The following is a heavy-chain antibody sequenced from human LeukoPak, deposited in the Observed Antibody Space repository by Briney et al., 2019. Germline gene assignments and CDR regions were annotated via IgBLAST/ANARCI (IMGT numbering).Heavy chain of an antibody. Sequence: SETLSLTCTVSGGSISSGDYYWSRIRPPPGKGLEWIGYIYYSGSTYFNPSLKSRVTISVDTSKNQFSLKLSSVTAADTAVYYCARDRSGYFDYWGQGTLVTVSS. V-gene: IGHV4-30-4*01. CDR1: GGSISSGDYY. D-gene: IGHD3-22*01. J-gene: IGHJ4*02. CDR3: ARDRSGYFDY. CDR2: IYYSGST.